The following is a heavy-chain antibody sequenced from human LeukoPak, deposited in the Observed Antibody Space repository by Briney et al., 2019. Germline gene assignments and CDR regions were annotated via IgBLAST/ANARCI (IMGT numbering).Heavy chain of an antibody. CDR3: ARERVPAATLDAFDI. V-gene: IGHV3-21*01. CDR2: ISSSSSYI. D-gene: IGHD2-2*01. J-gene: IGHJ3*02. CDR1: GFTCSSYS. Sequence: GGSLRLSCAASGFTCSSYSMNWVRQAPGKGLEWVSSISSSSSYIYYADSVKGRFTISRDNAKNSLYLQMNSLRAEDTAVYYCARERVPAATLDAFDIWGQGTMVTVSS.